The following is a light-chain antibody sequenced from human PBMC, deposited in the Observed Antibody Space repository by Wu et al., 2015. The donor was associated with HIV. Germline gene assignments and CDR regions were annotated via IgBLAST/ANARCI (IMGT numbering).Light chain of an antibody. V-gene: IGKV3-15*01. CDR3: QQYNNWPQT. J-gene: IGKJ2*01. CDR1: QSVSNN. Sequence: EIVMTQSPATLSVSPGERATLSCRASQSVSNNLAWYQQKPGQAPRLLIYGASTRATGIPARFSGSGSGTEFTLTISSMQSEDIAIYYCQQYNNWPQTFGQGTKLEIK. CDR2: GAS.